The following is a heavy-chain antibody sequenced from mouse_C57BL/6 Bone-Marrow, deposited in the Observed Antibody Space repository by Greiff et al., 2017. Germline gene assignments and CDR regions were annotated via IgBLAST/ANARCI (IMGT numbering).Heavy chain of an antibody. J-gene: IGHJ2*01. V-gene: IGHV3-6*01. D-gene: IGHD1-1*01. Sequence: DVKLVESGPGLVKPSQSLSLTCSVTGYSITSGYYWNWIRQFPGNKLEWMGYISYDGSNNYNPSLKNRISITRDTSKNQFFLKLNSVTTEDTATYYCSLATVVATDYWGQGTTLTVSS. CDR3: SLATVVATDY. CDR1: GYSITSGYY. CDR2: ISYDGSN.